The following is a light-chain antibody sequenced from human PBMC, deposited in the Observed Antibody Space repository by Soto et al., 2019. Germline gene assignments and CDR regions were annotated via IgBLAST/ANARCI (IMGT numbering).Light chain of an antibody. V-gene: IGLV1-40*01. CDR1: SSNIGAGYY. CDR2: GNT. CDR3: PSYDSTRXARYV. J-gene: IGLJ1*01. Sequence: QSVLTQPPSVSGAPGQMVTISCTGSSSNIGAGYYLHWYQQRPGTAPKLLIFGNTNRPSGFPYLFSGSKSGTSASLAITWLQAQDEGDYYCPSYDSTRXARYVFGTGTKV.